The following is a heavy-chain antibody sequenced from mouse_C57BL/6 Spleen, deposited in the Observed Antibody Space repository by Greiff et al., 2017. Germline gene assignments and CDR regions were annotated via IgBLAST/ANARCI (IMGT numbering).Heavy chain of an antibody. CDR1: GYTFTSYW. CDR3: ARLLRHQAWFAY. D-gene: IGHD1-1*01. Sequence: VQLQQPGAELVKPGASVKLSCKASGYTFTSYWMQWVKQRPGQGLEWIGEIDPSDSYTNYNQKFKGKATLTVDTSSSTAYMQLSSLTSEDSAVYYCARLLRHQAWFAYWGQGTLVTVSA. J-gene: IGHJ3*01. V-gene: IGHV1-50*01. CDR2: IDPSDSYT.